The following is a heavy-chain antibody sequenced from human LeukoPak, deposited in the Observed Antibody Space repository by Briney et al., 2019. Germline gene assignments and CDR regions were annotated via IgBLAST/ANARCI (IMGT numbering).Heavy chain of an antibody. Sequence: AAETLSLTCAVYGVTFSGYYWTWIRQPPGKGLEWIGEMNHSGTTNYNPTLKSRVSISVDTSKKQFSLKLSSVTAADTAVYYCARGTHYYDAGNLGMDVWGQGTTVTVSS. J-gene: IGHJ6*02. V-gene: IGHV4-34*01. CDR3: ARGTHYYDAGNLGMDV. CDR2: MNHSGTT. D-gene: IGHD3-22*01. CDR1: GVTFSGYY.